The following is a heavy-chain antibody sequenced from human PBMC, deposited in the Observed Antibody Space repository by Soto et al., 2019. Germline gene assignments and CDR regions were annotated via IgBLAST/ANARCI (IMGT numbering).Heavy chain of an antibody. CDR3: ARCNDSRTRYSAPFDH. D-gene: IGHD3-9*01. Sequence: PSEALSLTYTVSGGFISSDYWRWFRQPPGKGLEWIGYIYYSGSTNYNPSLKSRVTISVDTSKNQFSLKLRSVTAADTAVYDCARCNDSRTRYSAPFDHRGHGSLVSV. J-gene: IGHJ5*02. V-gene: IGHV4-59*01. CDR2: IYYSGST. CDR1: GGFISSDY.